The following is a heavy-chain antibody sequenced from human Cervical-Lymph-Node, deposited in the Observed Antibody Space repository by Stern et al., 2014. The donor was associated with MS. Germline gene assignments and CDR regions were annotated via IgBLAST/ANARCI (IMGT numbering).Heavy chain of an antibody. Sequence: EVQLVESGGGLVQPGGSLRLSCAASGFTFIHYAMSWVRQAPGKGLEWVSTFSGCAGPIHYADSVKGRFTISRDNSKNTLYLQMNSLRAEDTAVYYCAKAPYMVGAILFDYWGLGTLVTVSS. CDR2: FSGCAGPI. J-gene: IGHJ4*02. D-gene: IGHD1-26*01. V-gene: IGHV3-23*04. CDR1: GFTFIHYA. CDR3: AKAPYMVGAILFDY.